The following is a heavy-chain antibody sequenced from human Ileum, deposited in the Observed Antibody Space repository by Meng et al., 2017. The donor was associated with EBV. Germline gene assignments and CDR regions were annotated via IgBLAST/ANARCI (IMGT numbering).Heavy chain of an antibody. V-gene: IGHV4-30-4*01. CDR1: GGATRSGAYH. CDR2: SGIP. CDR3: AMYAEGAGGKGY. Sequence: GLGKPYHSLSLNWARSGGATRSGAYHWSWIRHAPGKGLGWSGHSGIPSSNPSLSSRLTISVEPSKNQFSLRLDTATVADTAVYYCAMYAEGAGGKGYWGQGTLVTVSS. D-gene: IGHD6-13*01. J-gene: IGHJ4*02.